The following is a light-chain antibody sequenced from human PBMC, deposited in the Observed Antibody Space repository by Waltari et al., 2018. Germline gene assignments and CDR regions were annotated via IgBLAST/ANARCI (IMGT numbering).Light chain of an antibody. J-gene: IGKJ4*01. Sequence: CRASQSISGYLDWYQQKPGKAPKVLIYATSSLQSGVPSRFSGSGSGTDFTLTITSLQPEDFATYYCQQSYRTPPLTFGGGTKVEIK. CDR3: QQSYRTPPLT. CDR1: QSISGY. V-gene: IGKV1-39*01. CDR2: ATS.